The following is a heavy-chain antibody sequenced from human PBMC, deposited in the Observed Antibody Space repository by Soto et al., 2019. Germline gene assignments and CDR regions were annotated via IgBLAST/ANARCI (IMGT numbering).Heavy chain of an antibody. D-gene: IGHD6-13*01. Sequence: GESLKISCKGSGYHFTNYWIGWVRQMPGKGLEWMGFIYPSDSDIRYSPSFQGQVTISADKSISTAYLQWSSLKASDTAMYYCASHLRGDSSLYFDYWGQGTLVTVSS. CDR1: GYHFTNYW. V-gene: IGHV5-51*01. CDR3: ASHLRGDSSLYFDY. J-gene: IGHJ4*02. CDR2: IYPSDSDI.